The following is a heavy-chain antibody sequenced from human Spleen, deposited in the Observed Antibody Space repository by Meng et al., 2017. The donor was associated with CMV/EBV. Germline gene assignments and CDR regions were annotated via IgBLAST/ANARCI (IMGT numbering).Heavy chain of an antibody. CDR1: GYNFTGYY. D-gene: IGHD2-2*01. Sequence: CKASGYNFTGYYMHWVRQAPGQGLEWMGWINPNSGGTNYAQKFQGRVTMTRDTSISTAYMELSRLRSDDTAVYYCARAPVVPAAMYYWGQGTLVTVSS. V-gene: IGHV1-2*02. CDR2: INPNSGGT. CDR3: ARAPVVPAAMYY. J-gene: IGHJ4*02.